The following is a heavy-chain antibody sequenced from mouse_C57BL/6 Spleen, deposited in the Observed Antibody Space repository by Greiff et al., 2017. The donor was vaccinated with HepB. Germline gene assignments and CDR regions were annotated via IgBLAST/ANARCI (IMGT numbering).Heavy chain of an antibody. CDR3: ARGPATGAY. D-gene: IGHD6-1*01. J-gene: IGHJ3*01. CDR2: ISDGGSYT. CDR1: GFTFSSYA. Sequence: EVKLVESGGGLVKPGGSLKLSCAASGFTFSSYAMSWVRQTPEKRLEWVATISDGGSYTYYPDNVKGRFTISRDNAKNNLYLQMSHLKSEDTAMYYCARGPATGAYWGQRTLVTVSA. V-gene: IGHV5-4*03.